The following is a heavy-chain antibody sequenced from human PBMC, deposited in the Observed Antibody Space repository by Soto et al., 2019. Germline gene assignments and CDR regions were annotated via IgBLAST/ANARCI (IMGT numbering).Heavy chain of an antibody. CDR3: ARFGYSGYGWPIYYYYGMDV. V-gene: IGHV4-61*01. D-gene: IGHD5-12*01. Sequence: PSETLSLTCTVSGGSVSSGSYYWSWIRQPPGKGLEWIGYIYYSGSTNYNPSLKSRVTISVDTSKNQFSLKLSSVTAADTAVYYCARFGYSGYGWPIYYYYGMDVWGQGTTVTVSS. CDR2: IYYSGST. J-gene: IGHJ6*02. CDR1: GGSVSSGSYY.